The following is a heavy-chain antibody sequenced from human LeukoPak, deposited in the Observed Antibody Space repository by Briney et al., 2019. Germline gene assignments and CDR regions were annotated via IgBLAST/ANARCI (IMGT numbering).Heavy chain of an antibody. Sequence: SETLSLTCTVSGGSISSYYWSWIRQPAGKGLEWIGRIYTSGSTNYNPSLKSRVTMSVDTSKNQFSLKLSSVTAADTAVYYCARAGLDFWSGYSINWFDPWGQGTLVTVSS. D-gene: IGHD3-3*01. J-gene: IGHJ5*02. CDR2: IYTSGST. CDR1: GGSISSYY. V-gene: IGHV4-4*07. CDR3: ARAGLDFWSGYSINWFDP.